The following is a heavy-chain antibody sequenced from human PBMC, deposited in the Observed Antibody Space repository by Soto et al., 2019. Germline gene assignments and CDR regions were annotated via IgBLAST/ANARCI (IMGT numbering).Heavy chain of an antibody. J-gene: IGHJ4*02. Sequence: VGSLRLSCEASGFPFMTYWMSWVRQAPGKGLEWVAHMKEEATEKYLDSVKGRFIISRDNAKNSLYLQMNSLRGDDTAVYYCAGGGVYDSGRYHYWGQGTLVTVSS. CDR1: GFPFMTYW. D-gene: IGHD6-25*01. CDR3: AGGGVYDSGRYHY. CDR2: MKEEATEK. V-gene: IGHV3-7*01.